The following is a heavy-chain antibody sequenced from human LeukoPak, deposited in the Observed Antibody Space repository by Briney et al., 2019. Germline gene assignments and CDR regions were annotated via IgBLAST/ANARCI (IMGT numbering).Heavy chain of an antibody. CDR1: GGSFSGYY. Sequence: SETLSLTCAVYGGSFSGYYWSWIRQPPGKGLEWIGEINHSGSTNYNPSLKSRVTISVDTSKNQFSLKLSSVTAADKAVYYCARGRTTTVTLGFDPWGQGTLVTVSS. V-gene: IGHV4-34*01. D-gene: IGHD4-11*01. CDR3: ARGRTTTVTLGFDP. J-gene: IGHJ5*02. CDR2: INHSGST.